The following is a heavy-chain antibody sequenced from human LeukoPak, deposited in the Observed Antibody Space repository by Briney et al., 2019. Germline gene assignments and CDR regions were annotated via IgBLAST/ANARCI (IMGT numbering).Heavy chain of an antibody. D-gene: IGHD1-26*01. CDR2: IKQDGSEK. Sequence: PGGSLRPSWAASGFTFGSYWMSWVGQAPGKGREWVANIKQDGSEKYYVDSVKGRFTISRDNAKNSLYLQMNSLRAEDTAVYYCARVYGLGALDYWGQGTLVTVSS. J-gene: IGHJ4*02. V-gene: IGHV3-7*01. CDR1: GFTFGSYW. CDR3: ARVYGLGALDY.